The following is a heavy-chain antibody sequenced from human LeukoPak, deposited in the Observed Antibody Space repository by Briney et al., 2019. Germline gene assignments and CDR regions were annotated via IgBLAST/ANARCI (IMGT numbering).Heavy chain of an antibody. CDR3: ATTRDSSGYDDY. V-gene: IGHV1-69*06. CDR1: GGTFNSYA. D-gene: IGHD3-22*01. CDR2: IIPIFGTA. J-gene: IGHJ4*02. Sequence: ASVKVSCKASGGTFNSYAISWVRQAPGQGLEWMGGIIPIFGTANYAQKFQGRVTITADKSTSTAYMELSSLRSEDTAVYYCATTRDSSGYDDYWGQGTLVTVSS.